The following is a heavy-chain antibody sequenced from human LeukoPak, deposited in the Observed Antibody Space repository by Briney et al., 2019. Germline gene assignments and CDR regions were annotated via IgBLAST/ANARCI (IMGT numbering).Heavy chain of an antibody. CDR1: GGSISSSGYY. V-gene: IGHV4-39*01. Sequence: PSETLSLTCTVSGGSISSSGYYWGWIRQPPGKGLEWIGSIYYSGSTYYNPSLKSRVTISVDTSKNQFSLKLSSVTAADTAVYYCARGSHSTSVYWGQGTLVTVSS. J-gene: IGHJ4*02. CDR2: IYYSGST. CDR3: ARGSHSTSVY. D-gene: IGHD6-6*01.